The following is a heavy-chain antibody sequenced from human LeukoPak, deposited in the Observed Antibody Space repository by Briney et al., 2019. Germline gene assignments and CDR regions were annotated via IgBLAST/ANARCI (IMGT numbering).Heavy chain of an antibody. CDR1: GFTFSGSA. CDR2: IRSKANNYAT. V-gene: IGHV3-73*01. J-gene: IGHJ4*02. D-gene: IGHD5/OR15-5a*01. Sequence: PGGSLRLSCAASGFTFSGSAMHWVRQASGKGLEWVGRIRSKANNYATAYAASVEGRFTISRDDSKNTAYLQMNILKTEDTAVYYCTPGVSVSGYWGQGTLATVSS. CDR3: TPGVSVSGY.